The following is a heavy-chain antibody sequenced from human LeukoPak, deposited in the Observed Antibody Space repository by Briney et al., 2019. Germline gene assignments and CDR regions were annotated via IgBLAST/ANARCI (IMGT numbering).Heavy chain of an antibody. V-gene: IGHV3-7*01. D-gene: IGHD6-19*01. CDR3: ARGGGETSSGQLFDY. CDR2: IKRDGSEK. Sequence: PGGSLRLSCAASGFTFSLYWMSWVRQAPGKGLEWVANIKRDGSEKDYVDSVKGRFTISRDNAKNSLYLQMNSLRTEDAAVYYCARGGGETSSGQLFDYWGQGTLVTVSS. J-gene: IGHJ4*02. CDR1: GFTFSLYW.